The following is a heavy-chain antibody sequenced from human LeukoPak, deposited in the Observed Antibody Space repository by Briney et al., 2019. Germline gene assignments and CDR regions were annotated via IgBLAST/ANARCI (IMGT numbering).Heavy chain of an antibody. CDR2: MYYSGST. D-gene: IGHD3-22*01. CDR1: GGSLNSNTHY. Sequence: SETLSLTCSVSGGSLNSNTHYWGWIRQAPGKGLEWIGSMYYSGSTYYNQSLKSRVTISLDTSKNQFTLKLTSVTATDTAVCYCARPYYDSSGYYPWYFDYWGQGTLVTVSS. CDR3: ARPYYDSSGYYPWYFDY. V-gene: IGHV4-39*01. J-gene: IGHJ4*02.